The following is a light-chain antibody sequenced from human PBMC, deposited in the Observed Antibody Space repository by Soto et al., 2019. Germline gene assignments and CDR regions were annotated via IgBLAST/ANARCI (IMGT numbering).Light chain of an antibody. J-gene: IGKJ4*01. Sequence: EIVMTQSPATLSVSPGETATLSCRASQSVSYNLAWYQQKPGQGPRLVIYGAFSRATGIPARSSGSGSGTEFTLTISSLQSEDFAVYYCQQYKNWPPLTFGGGTKVEIE. V-gene: IGKV3-15*01. CDR1: QSVSYN. CDR2: GAF. CDR3: QQYKNWPPLT.